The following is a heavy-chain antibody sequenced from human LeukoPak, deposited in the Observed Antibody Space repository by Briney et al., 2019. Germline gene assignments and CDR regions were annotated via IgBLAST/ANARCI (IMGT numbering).Heavy chain of an antibody. D-gene: IGHD5-18*01. Sequence: PSETLSLTCTVSGGSISSSSYYWGWIRQPPGKGLEWIGSIYYSGSTYYNPSLKSRVTISVDTSKNQFSLKLSSVTAADTAVYYCARVVNSYGLIFDYWGQGTLVTVSS. J-gene: IGHJ4*02. CDR3: ARVVNSYGLIFDY. CDR2: IYYSGST. CDR1: GGSISSSSYY. V-gene: IGHV4-39*07.